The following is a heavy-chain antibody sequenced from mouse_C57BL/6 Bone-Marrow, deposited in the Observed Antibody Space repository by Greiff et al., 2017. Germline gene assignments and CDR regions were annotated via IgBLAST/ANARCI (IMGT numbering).Heavy chain of an antibody. CDR2: IDPSDSYT. Sequence: VQLQQSGAELVMPGASVKLSCKASGYTFTSYWMHWVKQRPGQGLEWIGEIDPSDSYTNYNQKFKGKSTLTVDKSSSTAYMQLSSLTSEDSAVYYCARGNYGNLYYAMDYWGQGTSVTVSS. J-gene: IGHJ4*01. D-gene: IGHD2-1*01. V-gene: IGHV1-69*01. CDR1: GYTFTSYW. CDR3: ARGNYGNLYYAMDY.